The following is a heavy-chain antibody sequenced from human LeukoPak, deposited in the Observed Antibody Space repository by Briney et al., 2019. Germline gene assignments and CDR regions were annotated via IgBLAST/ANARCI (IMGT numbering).Heavy chain of an antibody. D-gene: IGHD3-9*01. J-gene: IGHJ4*02. CDR3: TFGLDDWLFFDY. V-gene: IGHV1-18*01. CDR1: GYTFTSYG. Sequence: ASVKVSCKASGYTFTSYGISWVRQAPGQGLERMGWISAYNGNTNYAQKLQGRVTMTTDTSTSTDYMELRSLRSDDTAVYYCTFGLDDWLFFDYWGQGTLVTVSS. CDR2: ISAYNGNT.